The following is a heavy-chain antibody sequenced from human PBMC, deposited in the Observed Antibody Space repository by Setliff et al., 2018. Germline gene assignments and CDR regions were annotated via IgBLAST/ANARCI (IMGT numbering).Heavy chain of an antibody. D-gene: IGHD1-20*01. J-gene: IGHJ6*03. Sequence: SETLSLTCTVSGDSISTYHWSWIRQPPEKGLEWIAYIHYSGSTNYNPSLKSRVAMSVDTSKNQVSLKLTSVTAADTAVYYCARDHRPYRASGVDNSHFYYMDVWGEGTTVTVSS. CDR3: ARDHRPYRASGVDNSHFYYMDV. V-gene: IGHV4-4*08. CDR1: GDSISTYH. CDR2: IHYSGST.